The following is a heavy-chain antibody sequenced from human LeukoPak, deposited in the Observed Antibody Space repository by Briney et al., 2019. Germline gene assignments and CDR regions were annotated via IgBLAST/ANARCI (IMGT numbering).Heavy chain of an antibody. CDR1: GYTFNHHG. Sequence: ASVKVSCKASGYTFNHHGISWVRQAPGQGLEWMGWVSCFNGDTHYAQKFQGRVTMTRDTSTTTAHMELRSLRSDDTALYYCARDPTNTSGRYAYFDFWGQGTLVTVSS. CDR3: ARDPTNTSGRYAYFDF. D-gene: IGHD6-19*01. V-gene: IGHV1-18*01. J-gene: IGHJ4*02. CDR2: VSCFNGDT.